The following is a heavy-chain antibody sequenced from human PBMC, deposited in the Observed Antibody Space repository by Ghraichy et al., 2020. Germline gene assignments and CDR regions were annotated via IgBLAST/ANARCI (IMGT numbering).Heavy chain of an antibody. CDR3: AREYCSGGRCFFGTGGSHFDY. D-gene: IGHD2-15*01. Sequence: ESLNISCAASGFTLSNYWMHWLRQAQGKGLVWVSRIKSDGTNTIYADSVKGRFTISRDNAKNTLYLQMNSLKVEDTAVYYCAREYCSGGRCFFGTGGSHFDYWGQGDLVTVSS. CDR2: IKSDGTNT. CDR1: GFTLSNYW. V-gene: IGHV3-74*01. J-gene: IGHJ4*02.